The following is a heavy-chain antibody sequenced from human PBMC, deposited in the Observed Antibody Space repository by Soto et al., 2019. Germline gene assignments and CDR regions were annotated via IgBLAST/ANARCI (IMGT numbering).Heavy chain of an antibody. D-gene: IGHD2-15*01. CDR2: INSDGSST. V-gene: IGHV3-74*01. CDR1: GFTFSTYW. CDR3: ARDYYTRLGHCSGGGCPLDY. J-gene: IGHJ4*02. Sequence: GSLRLSCAASGFTFSTYWMHWVRQAPGKGLVWVSRINSDGSSTNYADSVKGRFTISRDNAENTLYLEINNLRAEDTAVYYCARDYYTRLGHCSGGGCPLDYWGQGTLVTVSS.